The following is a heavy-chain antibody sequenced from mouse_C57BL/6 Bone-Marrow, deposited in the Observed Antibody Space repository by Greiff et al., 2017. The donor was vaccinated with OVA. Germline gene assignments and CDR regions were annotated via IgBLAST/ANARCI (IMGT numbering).Heavy chain of an antibody. CDR3: ARGRETGCYCYFDV. D-gene: IGHD4-1*01. V-gene: IGHV1-64*01. Sequence: VQLQQPGAELVKPGASVKLSCKASGYTFTSYWMHWVKQRPGQGLEWIGMIHPNSGSTNYNEKFKSKATLTVDKSSSTAYMQLSSLTSEDSAVYYCARGRETGCYCYFDVWGTGTTVTVSS. CDR2: IHPNSGST. CDR1: GYTFTSYW. J-gene: IGHJ1*03.